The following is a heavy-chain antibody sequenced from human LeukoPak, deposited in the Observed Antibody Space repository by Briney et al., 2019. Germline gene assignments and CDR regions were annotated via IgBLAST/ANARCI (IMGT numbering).Heavy chain of an antibody. Sequence: SQTLSLTCTVSGGSISSGGYYWSWLRQHPGRGLEWIGYIYYSGSTYYNPSLKSRVTISVDTSKNQFSLKLSSVTAADTAVYYCARDAPGGEQQLVRWFDPWGQGTLVTVSS. V-gene: IGHV4-31*03. D-gene: IGHD6-13*01. CDR1: GGSISSGGYY. CDR2: IYYSGST. CDR3: ARDAPGGEQQLVRWFDP. J-gene: IGHJ5*02.